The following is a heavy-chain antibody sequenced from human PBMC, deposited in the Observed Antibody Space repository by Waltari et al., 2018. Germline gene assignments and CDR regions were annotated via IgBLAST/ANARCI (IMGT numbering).Heavy chain of an antibody. CDR3: ARAVAGTVEFDY. Sequence: QVQLVESGGGLVKPGGSLRLSCAASGFTFSDYYMSWIGQAPGKGLEWVSYISSSSSYTNYADSVKGRFTISRDNAKNSLYLQMNSLRAEDTAVYYCARAVAGTVEFDYWGQGTLVTVSS. V-gene: IGHV3-11*06. CDR1: GFTFSDYY. D-gene: IGHD6-19*01. J-gene: IGHJ4*02. CDR2: ISSSSSYT.